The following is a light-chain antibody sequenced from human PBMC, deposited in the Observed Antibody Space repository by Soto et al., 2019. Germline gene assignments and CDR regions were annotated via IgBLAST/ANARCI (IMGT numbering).Light chain of an antibody. CDR3: QQYGSSPPRT. CDR2: GAS. Sequence: EIVLTPYPITMSLLVGVRAALSCRVSQSVSNDFLAWYQQKPGQAPRLLIYGASTRATDVPDRFSGSGSGADFTLSISRLEPEDFAVYYCQQYGSSPPRTFGQGTEVDIK. CDR1: QSVSNDF. V-gene: IGKV3-20*01. J-gene: IGKJ1*01.